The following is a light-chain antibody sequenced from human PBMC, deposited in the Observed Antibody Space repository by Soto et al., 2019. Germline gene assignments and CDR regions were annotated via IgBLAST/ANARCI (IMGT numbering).Light chain of an antibody. CDR3: QQDGSSPT. CDR1: QSLTTRS. J-gene: IGKJ5*01. Sequence: EIVLTQSPGTLSLFPGERATLSCRASQSLTTRSLAWYQQKPGQAPRLLIYGASSRATGIPDRFSSSGSGTDFTLTISRLEPEDFAVYSCQQDGSSPTFGQGKRLEIK. V-gene: IGKV3-20*01. CDR2: GAS.